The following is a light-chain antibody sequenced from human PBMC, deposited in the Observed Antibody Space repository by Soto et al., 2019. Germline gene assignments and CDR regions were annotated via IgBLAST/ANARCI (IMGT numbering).Light chain of an antibody. CDR1: QSVSSY. J-gene: IGKJ4*02. CDR2: DAS. V-gene: IGKV3-11*01. CDR3: LQRINLPPLP. Sequence: EIVLTQSPATLSLSPGERATLSCRASQSVSSYLAWYQQKPGQAPRLLIYDASNRATGITARFSGNGSGTDFPLPIIILGPEYFAFYYCLQRINLPPLPFAGGTKVQIK.